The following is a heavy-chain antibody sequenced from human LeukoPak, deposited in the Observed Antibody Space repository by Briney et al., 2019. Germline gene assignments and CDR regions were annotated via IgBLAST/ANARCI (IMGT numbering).Heavy chain of an antibody. CDR2: ISGSGGST. J-gene: IGHJ1*01. V-gene: IGHV3-23*01. CDR1: GFTFSSYA. Sequence: GGSLRLSCAASGFTFSSYAMSWVRPAPGKGLEWVSIISGSGGSTYYADSVKGRCAISRDNSKNTLYLEMNSLRAEDTAVYYCATDPTVAGTSEYFQHWGQGTLVTVSS. D-gene: IGHD6-19*01. CDR3: ATDPTVAGTSEYFQH.